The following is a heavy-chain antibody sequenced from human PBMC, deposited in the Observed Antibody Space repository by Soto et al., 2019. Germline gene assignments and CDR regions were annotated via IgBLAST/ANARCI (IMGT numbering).Heavy chain of an antibody. J-gene: IGHJ4*02. CDR3: ATGGYCSGGSCYYFDY. CDR2: IYYSGST. V-gene: IGHV4-30-4*01. CDR1: GGSISSGDYY. Sequence: QVQLQESGPGLVKPSQTLSLTCTVSGGSISSGDYYWSWIRQPPGKGLEWIGYIYYSGSTYYNPSLRSRVTRSVDTSKNQFSLKLSSVTAADTAVYYCATGGYCSGGSCYYFDYWGQGTLVTVSS. D-gene: IGHD2-15*01.